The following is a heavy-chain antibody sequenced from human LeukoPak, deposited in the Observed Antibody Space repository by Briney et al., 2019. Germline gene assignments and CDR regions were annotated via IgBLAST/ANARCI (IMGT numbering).Heavy chain of an antibody. V-gene: IGHV3-7*01. CDR1: GFSFSTYW. D-gene: IGHD5-12*01. Sequence: GGSLRLSCAASGFSFSTYWMSWVRQAPGKGLEWVANIKQDGSEKYYVDSAKGRFTISRDNAKNSLYLQMNSLRAEDTAVYYCAREQYSGYDDYWGQGTLVTVSS. CDR2: IKQDGSEK. CDR3: AREQYSGYDDY. J-gene: IGHJ4*02.